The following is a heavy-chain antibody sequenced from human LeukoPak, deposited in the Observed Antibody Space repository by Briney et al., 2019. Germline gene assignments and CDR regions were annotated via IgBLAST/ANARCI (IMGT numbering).Heavy chain of an antibody. J-gene: IGHJ4*02. V-gene: IGHV1-2*02. D-gene: IGHD3-16*01. Sequence: ASVKVSCKASGSTFSGYHINWVRQASGQGPEWMGWINPKSGDAKYGQAFQGRVTMTRDTSISTAYMELNRLRFDDTAMYYCARGEYSNGYPYRLDSWGQGTLVTVSS. CDR2: INPKSGDA. CDR1: GSTFSGYH. CDR3: ARGEYSNGYPYRLDS.